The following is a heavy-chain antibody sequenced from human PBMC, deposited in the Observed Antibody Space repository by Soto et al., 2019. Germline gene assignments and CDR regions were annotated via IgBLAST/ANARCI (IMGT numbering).Heavy chain of an antibody. D-gene: IGHD2-2*01. CDR1: GGTFSSYA. Sequence: QVQLVQSGAEVKKPGSSVKVSCKASGGTFSSYAISWVRQAPGQGLEWMGGIIPIFGTANYAQKFQGRVTITADKSPSTAYMELSSLRSEDTAVYYCARGKLYCSSTSCYDYYYGMDVWGQGTTVTVSS. CDR2: IIPIFGTA. V-gene: IGHV1-69*06. CDR3: ARGKLYCSSTSCYDYYYGMDV. J-gene: IGHJ6*02.